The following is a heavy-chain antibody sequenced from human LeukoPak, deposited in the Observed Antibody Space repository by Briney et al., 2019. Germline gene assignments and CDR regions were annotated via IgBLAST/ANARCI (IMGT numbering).Heavy chain of an antibody. CDR3: ARVVAVAGRAFDI. CDR1: GFTFDDYA. J-gene: IGHJ3*02. Sequence: GRSLRLSCAASGFTFDDYAIHWVRQAPGKGLEWVSGISWNSGSIGYADSVKGRFTISRDNAKNSLYLQMNSLRAEDTAVYYCARVVAVAGRAFDIWGQGTMVTVSS. V-gene: IGHV3-9*01. CDR2: ISWNSGSI. D-gene: IGHD6-19*01.